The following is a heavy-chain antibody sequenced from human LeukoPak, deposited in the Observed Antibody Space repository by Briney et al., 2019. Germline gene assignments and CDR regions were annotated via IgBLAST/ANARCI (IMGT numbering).Heavy chain of an antibody. V-gene: IGHV4-30-4*01. CDR1: GGSISSGDKY. D-gene: IGHD1-1*01. J-gene: IGHJ4*02. Sequence: SETLSLTCTVSGGSISSGDKYWSWIRQPLGKGLEWTGNVHYSGTTSYNSSLTSRLSMSVDRSKNQFSLRLSSVTAADTAVYYCARDWQLVDWGQGTLVTVSS. CDR2: VHYSGTT. CDR3: ARDWQLVD.